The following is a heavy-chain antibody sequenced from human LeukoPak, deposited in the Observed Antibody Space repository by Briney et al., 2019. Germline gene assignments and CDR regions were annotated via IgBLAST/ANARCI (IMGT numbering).Heavy chain of an antibody. Sequence: PGESLKISCKGSGYSFTSYWIGWVRQMPRKGLEWMGIIYPGDSDTRYSPSFQGQVTISADKSISTAYLQWSSLKASDTAMYYCARITMVRGVPQPLDYWDQGTLVTVSS. CDR3: ARITMVRGVPQPLDY. D-gene: IGHD3-10*01. J-gene: IGHJ4*02. CDR1: GYSFTSYW. CDR2: IYPGDSDT. V-gene: IGHV5-51*01.